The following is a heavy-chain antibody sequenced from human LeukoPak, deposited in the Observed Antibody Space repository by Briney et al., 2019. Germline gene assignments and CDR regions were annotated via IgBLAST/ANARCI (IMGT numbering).Heavy chain of an antibody. J-gene: IGHJ4*02. CDR2: IRYDGSNK. CDR3: AKDGVVPAKTDFDY. D-gene: IGHD2-2*01. Sequence: PGGSLRLSCAASGFTFSSYGMHWVRQAPGKGLEWVAFIRYDGSNKYYADSVKGRFTISRDNSKNTLYLQMNSLRAEDTAVYYRAKDGVVPAKTDFDYWGQGTLVTVSS. V-gene: IGHV3-30*02. CDR1: GFTFSSYG.